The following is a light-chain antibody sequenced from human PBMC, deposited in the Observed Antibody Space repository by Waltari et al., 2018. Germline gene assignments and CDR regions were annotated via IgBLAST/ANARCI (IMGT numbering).Light chain of an antibody. CDR3: MQALESPS. V-gene: IGKV2-28*01. J-gene: IGKJ4*02. CDR2: LGS. CDR1: QSLLHSSGYNY. Sequence: EIVMTQSPLSLPVTPGAPASISCRSSQSLLHSSGYNYLTWFLQKPGQSPQLLIYLGSSRASGVPDRFSGSGSGTDFTLKITRVEADDVGFYYCMQALESPSFGGGTKVEIK.